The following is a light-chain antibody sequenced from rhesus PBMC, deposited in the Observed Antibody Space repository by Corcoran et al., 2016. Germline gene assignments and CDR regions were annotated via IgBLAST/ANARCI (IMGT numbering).Light chain of an antibody. J-gene: IGKJ2*01. CDR2: GGS. CDR1: HSSWHSHGNTY. CDR3: VQTSAFPSS. V-gene: IGKV2-72*01. Sequence: DIVMTQTPLSLPITPGEPASISCRSSHSSWHSHGNTYLHWYLQKPGQSPQLLIYGGSNRASGVPDRFSGSGSGNDFTLESRKVEAEDIGVYYCVQTSAFPSSFGHGTKVEIE.